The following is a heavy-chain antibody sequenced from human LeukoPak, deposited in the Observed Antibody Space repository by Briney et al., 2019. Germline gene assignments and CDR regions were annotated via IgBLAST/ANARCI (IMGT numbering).Heavy chain of an antibody. J-gene: IGHJ4*02. D-gene: IGHD5/OR15-5a*01. CDR3: ARDQSKVGPIDY. V-gene: IGHV4-61*02. CDR1: GGSISSGSYY. CDR2: IYTSGST. Sequence: SQTLSLTCTVSGGSISSGSYYWSWIRQPAGKGLEWIGRIYTSGSTNYNPSLKSRVTMSVDTSKNQFSLKLSSVTAADTAVYYCARDQSKVGPIDYWGQGTLVTVSS.